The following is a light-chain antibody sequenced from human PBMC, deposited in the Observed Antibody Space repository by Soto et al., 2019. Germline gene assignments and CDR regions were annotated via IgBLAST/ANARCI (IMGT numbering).Light chain of an antibody. CDR2: QAS. Sequence: DIQMTQSPSTLSASVGDRVTITCRASQSIDSWLAWFQQKPGKAPNLLIYQASGLQSGVPSRFSGRGSGTEFTLTISSLHPDDCSTDYCDQYNSYWTFGQGTEVDSK. V-gene: IGKV1-5*03. J-gene: IGKJ1*01. CDR1: QSIDSW. CDR3: DQYNSYWT.